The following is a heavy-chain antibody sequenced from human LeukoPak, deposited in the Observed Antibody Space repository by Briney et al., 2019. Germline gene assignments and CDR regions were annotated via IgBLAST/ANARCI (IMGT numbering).Heavy chain of an antibody. V-gene: IGHV4-31*03. CDR2: IYYSGST. CDR3: ARGRLRANYFDY. CDR1: GGSISSGGYY. D-gene: IGHD3-16*01. J-gene: IGHJ4*02. Sequence: ASQTLSLTCTVSGGSISSGGYYWSWIRQHPGKGLEWIGYIYYSGSTYYNPSLKSRVTISVDTSKNQFSLKLSSVTAADTAVYYCARGRLRANYFDYWGQGTLVTVSS.